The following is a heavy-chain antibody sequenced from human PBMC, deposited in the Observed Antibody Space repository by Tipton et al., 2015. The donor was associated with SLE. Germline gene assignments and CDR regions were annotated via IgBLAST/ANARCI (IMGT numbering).Heavy chain of an antibody. D-gene: IGHD3-3*01. Sequence: SLRLSCAASGFTFSSYAMHWVRQAPGKGLEWVAVISYDGSNKYYADSVKGRFTISRDNSKNTLYLQMNSLRAEDTAVYYCARESEQEAPFHIWGQGTMVTVSS. J-gene: IGHJ3*02. CDR1: GFTFSSYA. CDR2: ISYDGSNK. CDR3: ARESEQEAPFHI. V-gene: IGHV3-30-3*01.